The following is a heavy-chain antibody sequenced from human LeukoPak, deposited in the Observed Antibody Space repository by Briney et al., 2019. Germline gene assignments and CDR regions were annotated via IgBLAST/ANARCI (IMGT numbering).Heavy chain of an antibody. CDR3: ARVLAGGYDY. Sequence: SETLSLTCAVYGGSFSGYYWSWIRQPPGKGLEWIGQINHSGSTNYNPSLKSRVTISVDTSKNQFSLTLSSVTAADTAVYYCARVLAGGYDYWGQGTLVTVSS. J-gene: IGHJ4*02. D-gene: IGHD6-13*01. CDR1: GGSFSGYY. CDR2: INHSGST. V-gene: IGHV4-34*01.